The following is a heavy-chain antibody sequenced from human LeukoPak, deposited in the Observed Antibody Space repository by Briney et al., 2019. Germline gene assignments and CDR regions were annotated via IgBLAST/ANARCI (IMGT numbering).Heavy chain of an antibody. Sequence: GGSLRLSCAASGFTFDHYAMHWVRQAPGKGPEWVSLVSVNADSTYYADSVRGRFTISRDNNNNSLYLQMHSLRTDDTASYYCVKGVVYDSSGYFHLDYWGQGTLVTVSS. CDR2: VSVNADST. J-gene: IGHJ4*02. D-gene: IGHD3-22*01. V-gene: IGHV3-43*02. CDR1: GFTFDHYA. CDR3: VKGVVYDSSGYFHLDY.